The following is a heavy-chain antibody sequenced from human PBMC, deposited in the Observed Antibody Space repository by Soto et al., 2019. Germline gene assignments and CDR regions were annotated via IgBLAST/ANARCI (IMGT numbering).Heavy chain of an antibody. D-gene: IGHD3-22*01. CDR2: VSYDGSQK. CDR1: GFTFSRNG. J-gene: IGHJ5*01. CDR3: ARWVGGSMSDNSGKYDS. V-gene: IGHV3-30*03. Sequence: QVQLVESGGRVVQPGTSLRLTCAGSGFTFSRNGMHWVRQAPGKGLEWVALVSYDGSQKYYVDSVKGRFTISRDNSENTLYLQMNSLRPEDTAVYYCARWVGGSMSDNSGKYDSWGQGTLVTVSS.